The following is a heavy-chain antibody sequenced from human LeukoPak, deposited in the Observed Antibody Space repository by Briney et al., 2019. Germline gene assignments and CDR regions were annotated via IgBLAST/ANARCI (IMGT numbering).Heavy chain of an antibody. CDR2: IGTAGDT. V-gene: IGHV3-13*01. CDR1: GFTFSSYG. D-gene: IGHD7-27*01. CDR3: ARDRKPWGSDGMDV. J-gene: IGHJ6*02. Sequence: QAGGSLRLSCAASGFTFSSYGMHWVRQAPGKGLEWVSTIGTAGDTYYPVSVKGRFTISRENAKNSLYLQMNSLRDGDTAVYYCARDRKPWGSDGMDVWGQGTAVIVPS.